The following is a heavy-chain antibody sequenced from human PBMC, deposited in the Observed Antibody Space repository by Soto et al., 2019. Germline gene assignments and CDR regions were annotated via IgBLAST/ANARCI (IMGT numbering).Heavy chain of an antibody. J-gene: IGHJ4*02. V-gene: IGHV3-30-3*01. CDR2: ISVDGTKE. D-gene: IGHD2-15*01. CDR1: GFIFNNYA. Sequence: QVQLVESGGGVVQPGTSLRLSCVTSGFIFNNYALYWVRQAPGKGLEWVASISVDGTKENYAVSVKGRCSISRDKSKNALDVEMSSLRCEGAAVYYCAREVVDFQYFDYWGQGALVTVSS. CDR3: AREVVDFQYFDY.